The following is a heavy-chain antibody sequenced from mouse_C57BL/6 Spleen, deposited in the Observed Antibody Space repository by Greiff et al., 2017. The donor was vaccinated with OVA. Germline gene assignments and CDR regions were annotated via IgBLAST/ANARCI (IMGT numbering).Heavy chain of an antibody. D-gene: IGHD1-1*01. CDR1: GFTFSNYW. J-gene: IGHJ2*01. Sequence: EVQVVESGGGLVQPGGSMKLSCVASGFTFSNYWMNWVRQSPEKGLEWVAQIRLKSDNYATHYAESVKGRFTISRDDSKSSVYLQMNNLRAEDTGIYYCTKLYYYGSSYVDYWGQGTTLTVSS. CDR2: IRLKSDNYAT. V-gene: IGHV6-3*01. CDR3: TKLYYYGSSYVDY.